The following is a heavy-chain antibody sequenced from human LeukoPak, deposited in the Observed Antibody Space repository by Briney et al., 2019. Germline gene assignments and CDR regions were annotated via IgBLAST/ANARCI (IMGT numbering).Heavy chain of an antibody. CDR3: ARDHEWGRAYFDY. CDR2: ITDSGKP. J-gene: IGHJ4*02. CDR1: GFSFSTYT. V-gene: IGHV3-23*01. D-gene: IGHD1-26*01. Sequence: GGSLRLSCTASGFSFSTYTMTWVRQAPGKGLEWVSGITDSGKPCYADSVKGRFTISRDNSKNTLYLQMNSLRAEDTAVYYCARDHEWGRAYFDYWGQGTLVTVSS.